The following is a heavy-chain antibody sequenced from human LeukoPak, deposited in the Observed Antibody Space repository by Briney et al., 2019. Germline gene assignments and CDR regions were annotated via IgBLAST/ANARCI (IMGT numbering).Heavy chain of an antibody. J-gene: IGHJ3*02. CDR3: AKGSFSDTAMVREI. V-gene: IGHV3-9*03. D-gene: IGHD5-18*01. Sequence: SGGSLRLSCAASGFTFDDYAMHWVRQAPGKGLEWVSGISWNSGSIGYADSVKGRFTISRDNAKNSLYLQMSSLRAEDMALYYCAKGSFSDTAMVREIWGQGTMVTVSS. CDR1: GFTFDDYA. CDR2: ISWNSGSI.